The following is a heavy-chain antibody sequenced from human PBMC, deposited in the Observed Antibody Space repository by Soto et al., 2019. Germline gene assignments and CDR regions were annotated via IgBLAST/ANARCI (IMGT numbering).Heavy chain of an antibody. J-gene: IGHJ4*02. CDR3: ARHQSGDYVDY. V-gene: IGHV4-59*08. Sequence: SETLSLTCTVSGGSIISYYWSWSRQPPGKGLEWIGYIYYSGSTNYNPSLKSRVTISVDTSKNQFSLKLSSVTAADTAVYYCARHQSGDYVDYWGQGTLVTVSS. CDR1: GGSIISYY. CDR2: IYYSGST. D-gene: IGHD4-17*01.